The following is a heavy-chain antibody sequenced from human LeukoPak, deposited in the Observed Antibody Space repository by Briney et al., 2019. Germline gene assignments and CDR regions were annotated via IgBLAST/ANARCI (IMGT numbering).Heavy chain of an antibody. J-gene: IGHJ5*02. CDR1: GGSISSYY. CDR2: IYYSGST. D-gene: IGHD4-17*01. Sequence: SETLSLTCTVSGGSISSYYWSWIRQPPGKGLEWIGYIYYSGSTNYNPSLKSRVTISVDTSKNQFSLKLSSVTAADTAVYYCARENSYGRDPWFDPWGQGTLVTVSS. V-gene: IGHV4-59*01. CDR3: ARENSYGRDPWFDP.